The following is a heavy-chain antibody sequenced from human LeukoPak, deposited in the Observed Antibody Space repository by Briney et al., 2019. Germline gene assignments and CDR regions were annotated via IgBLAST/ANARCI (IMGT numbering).Heavy chain of an antibody. Sequence: SVKVSCKASGGAFSSYAISWVRQAPGQGLEWMGGIIPIFGTANYAQKFQGRVTITADESTSTAYMELSSLRSEDTAVYYCARDYDSSGYYPEGGMDVWGQGTTVTVSS. CDR1: GGAFSSYA. J-gene: IGHJ6*02. CDR3: ARDYDSSGYYPEGGMDV. D-gene: IGHD3-22*01. CDR2: IIPIFGTA. V-gene: IGHV1-69*13.